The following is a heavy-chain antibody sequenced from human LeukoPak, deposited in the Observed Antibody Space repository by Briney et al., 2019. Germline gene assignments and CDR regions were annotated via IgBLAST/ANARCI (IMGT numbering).Heavy chain of an antibody. V-gene: IGHV3-15*01. D-gene: IGHD1-14*01. CDR3: TPLTTAAYLIDY. CDR2: IRPKTEGGTV. J-gene: IGHJ4*02. CDR1: GFTFNNAW. Sequence: GWSLRLSCATSGFTFNNAWMSWVRQPPGKGLEWGGRIRPKTEGGTVNYPAPVKGRFTISRDDSKNTLYLQMNSLRTEDTAFSYCTPLTTAAYLIDYWGQGALVTVSS.